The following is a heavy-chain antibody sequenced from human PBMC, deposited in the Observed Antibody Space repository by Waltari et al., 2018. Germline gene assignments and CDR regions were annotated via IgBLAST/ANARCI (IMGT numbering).Heavy chain of an antibody. Sequence: QVQLVQSGAEVKKPGSSVKVSCKASGGTFSSYALSWVRQAPGQGLEWMGRINPNSGGTNYAQKFQGRVTMTRDTSISTAYMELSRLRSDDTAVYYCARVDGYNDYWGQGTLVTVSS. V-gene: IGHV1-2*06. D-gene: IGHD5-12*01. J-gene: IGHJ4*02. CDR2: INPNSGGT. CDR3: ARVDGYNDY. CDR1: GGTFSSYA.